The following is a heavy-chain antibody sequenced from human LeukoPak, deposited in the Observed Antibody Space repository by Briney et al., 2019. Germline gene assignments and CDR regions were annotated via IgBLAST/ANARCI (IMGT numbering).Heavy chain of an antibody. V-gene: IGHV3-30*04. J-gene: IGHJ4*02. D-gene: IGHD4-17*01. CDR3: ARRGTVSLFDS. Sequence: SGGSLRLSCAASGFTFSSYTMHWVRQAPGKGLEWVAIISSDGSNEDYADSVKGRFTISRDNSKNALSLQMNSLRVDDTAVYNCARRGTVSLFDSWGQGTLVTDSS. CDR1: GFTFSSYT. CDR2: ISSDGSNE.